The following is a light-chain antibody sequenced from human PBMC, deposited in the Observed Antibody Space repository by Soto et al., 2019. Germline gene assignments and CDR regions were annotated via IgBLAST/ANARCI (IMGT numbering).Light chain of an antibody. CDR3: CSYTTSNTRQIV. Sequence: SLLTQPASMSDSPGQSSTISCPGTSSEVQSYNYVSWYQQHPGKAPKFMIYDVSNRPSGVSNRFSGSKSGNTASLTISGLQAEDEADYYCCSYTTSNTRQIVFGTGTKVTVL. CDR1: SSEVQSYNY. CDR2: DVS. J-gene: IGLJ1*01. V-gene: IGLV2-14*01.